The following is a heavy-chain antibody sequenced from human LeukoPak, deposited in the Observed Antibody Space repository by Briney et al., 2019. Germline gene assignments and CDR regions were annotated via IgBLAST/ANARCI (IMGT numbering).Heavy chain of an antibody. D-gene: IGHD6-19*01. CDR2: ISYEGSNK. CDR1: GFTFSSYG. V-gene: IGHV3-30*18. Sequence: PTGGSLRLSCAASGFTFSSYGMHWVRQAPGKGLEWMAVISYEGSNKFYADSVKGRFTISRDNSKNTLYLQMNSLRAEDTAVYSCAKDLEIQNEQWLVRDKYYYYGMDVWGQGTTVTVSS. CDR3: AKDLEIQNEQWLVRDKYYYYGMDV. J-gene: IGHJ6*02.